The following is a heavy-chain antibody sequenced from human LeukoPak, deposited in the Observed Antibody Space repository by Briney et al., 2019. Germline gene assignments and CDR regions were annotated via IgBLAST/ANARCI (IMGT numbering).Heavy chain of an antibody. J-gene: IGHJ5*02. D-gene: IGHD1-26*01. CDR1: GYTFTSYY. CDR2: MNPNSGNT. Sequence: ATVKVSCKASGYTFTSYYMHWVRQATGQGLEWMGWMNPNSGNTGYAQKFQGRVTITRNTSISTAYMELSSLRSEDTAVYYCARGREWEPLNWFDPWGQGTLVTVSS. V-gene: IGHV1-8*03. CDR3: ARGREWEPLNWFDP.